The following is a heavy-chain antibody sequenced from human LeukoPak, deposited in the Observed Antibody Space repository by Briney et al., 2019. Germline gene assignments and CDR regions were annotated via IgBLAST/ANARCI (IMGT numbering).Heavy chain of an antibody. J-gene: IGHJ4*02. Sequence: GGSLRLSCAASGFTFSNAWMSWVRQAPGKGLEWVGRIKSKTDGGTTDYAAPVKGRFTISRDDSKNTLYLQMNSLKTEDTAVYYCTTGPPPLITMVRGVIVGFDYWGQGTLVTVSS. CDR1: GFTFSNAW. D-gene: IGHD3-10*01. CDR2: IKSKTDGGTT. CDR3: TTGPPPLITMVRGVIVGFDY. V-gene: IGHV3-15*01.